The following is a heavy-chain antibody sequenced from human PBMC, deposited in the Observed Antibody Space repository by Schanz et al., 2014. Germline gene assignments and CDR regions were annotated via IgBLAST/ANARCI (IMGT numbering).Heavy chain of an antibody. J-gene: IGHJ4*02. D-gene: IGHD3-22*01. CDR1: GFTVTSYY. CDR3: AKSYDTSGYSGFDY. V-gene: IGHV3-66*03. CDR2: IYSGDNT. Sequence: EMQLVESGGGLIQPGGSLRLSCAASGFTVTSYYMSWVRQAPGKGLEWVSVIYSGDNTYYADSVKGRFTLSRDNSKNTLYLQMNSLRTEDTAVYFCAKSYDTSGYSGFDYWGQGTLVTVSS.